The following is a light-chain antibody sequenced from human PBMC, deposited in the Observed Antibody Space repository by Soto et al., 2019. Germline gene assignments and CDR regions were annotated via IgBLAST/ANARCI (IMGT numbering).Light chain of an antibody. CDR3: CSYAGSYTFYV. V-gene: IGLV2-11*01. Sequence: QSVLTQPRSVSGSPGQSVTISCTGTSSDVGGYNYVSWYQQHPGKAPKLMIYDVSKRPSGVPDRFSGSKSGNTASLTIPGLQAEDEADYYCCSYAGSYTFYVFGTGTKVTVL. CDR1: SSDVGGYNY. J-gene: IGLJ1*01. CDR2: DVS.